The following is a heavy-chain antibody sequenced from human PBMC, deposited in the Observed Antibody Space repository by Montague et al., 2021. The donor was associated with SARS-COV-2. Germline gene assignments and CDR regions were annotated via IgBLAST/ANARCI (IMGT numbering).Heavy chain of an antibody. V-gene: IGHV4-4*02. CDR1: GDSIMTTNW. CDR2: IYQSGST. J-gene: IGHJ4*02. D-gene: IGHD3-9*01. CDR3: MRAGGFDNRPPV. Sequence: SETLSLTCAVYGDSIMTTNWWSWVRQPPGKGLEWIGEIYQSGSTNYNPSLKSRVTMSVDKYKNQFSLEMNSLTAADTALYYCMRAGGFDNRPPVWGRGALVTVSS.